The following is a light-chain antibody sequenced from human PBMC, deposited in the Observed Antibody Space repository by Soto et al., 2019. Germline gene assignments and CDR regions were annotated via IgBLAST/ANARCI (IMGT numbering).Light chain of an antibody. V-gene: IGLV1-44*01. CDR3: AAWDDSLNGPNYV. CDR1: DSNIGSSH. J-gene: IGLJ1*01. CDR2: SNN. Sequence: QSVLTQPPSASGTPGQRVTISCSGDDSNIGSSHVYWYQHLPGTAPTLLIYSNNQRPSGVPDRFSGSKSGTSASLAISGLQSEDEADYYCAAWDDSLNGPNYVFGTGTKLTVL.